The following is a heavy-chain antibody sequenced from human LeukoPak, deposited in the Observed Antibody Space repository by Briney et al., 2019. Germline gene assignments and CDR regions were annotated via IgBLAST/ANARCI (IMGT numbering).Heavy chain of an antibody. D-gene: IGHD6-6*01. CDR3: ARMYSSSSQFFDY. CDR1: GFTLRTYG. J-gene: IGHJ4*02. Sequence: GGSLRLSCAASGFTLRTYGMHWVRQAPGKGLEWVAVTWYDGSNEHYEDSVKGRFTISRDNSKNTLYLQMNSLRDEDTAVYYCARMYSSSSQFFDYWGQGTLVTVSS. CDR2: TWYDGSNE. V-gene: IGHV3-33*01.